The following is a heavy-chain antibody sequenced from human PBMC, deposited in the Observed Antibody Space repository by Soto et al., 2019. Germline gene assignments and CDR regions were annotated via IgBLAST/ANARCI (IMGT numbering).Heavy chain of an antibody. Sequence: GASVKGSCKASGYTFTGYPMHWVRQAPGQRLEWMGWINAANGDTGYSQKFHDRVTFTRDTSATTVYMELSSLTSEDTAVYYCARKDYYGAGVYYFDHWGQGTLVTVSS. CDR2: INAANGDT. V-gene: IGHV1-3*01. CDR1: GYTFTGYP. D-gene: IGHD3-10*01. J-gene: IGHJ4*02. CDR3: ARKDYYGAGVYYFDH.